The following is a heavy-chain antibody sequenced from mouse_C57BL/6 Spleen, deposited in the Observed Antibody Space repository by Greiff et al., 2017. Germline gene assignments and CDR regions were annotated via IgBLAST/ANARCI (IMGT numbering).Heavy chain of an antibody. Sequence: VQLQQSGAELVRPGASVTLSCKASGYTFTDYEMHWVKQTPVHGLEWIGAIDPATGGTAYNQKFKGKAILTADKSSSTAYMELRSLTSEDSAVYYCTRWGFAYWGQGTLVTVSA. CDR3: TRWGFAY. CDR2: IDPATGGT. J-gene: IGHJ3*01. CDR1: GYTFTDYE. V-gene: IGHV1-15*01.